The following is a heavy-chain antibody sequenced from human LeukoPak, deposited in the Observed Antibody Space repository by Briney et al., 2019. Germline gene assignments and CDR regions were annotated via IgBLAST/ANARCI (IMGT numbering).Heavy chain of an antibody. CDR1: GFTFSSYG. D-gene: IGHD3-9*01. J-gene: IGHJ6*03. Sequence: GGSLRLSCAASGFTFSSYGMSWVRQAPGKGLEWVSAISGSGGSTYYADSVKGRFTISRDNSKNTAYLQMNSLKTEDTAVYYCTRSYYDILTGYYWNMDVWGKGTTVTISS. V-gene: IGHV3-23*01. CDR2: ISGSGGST. CDR3: TRSYYDILTGYYWNMDV.